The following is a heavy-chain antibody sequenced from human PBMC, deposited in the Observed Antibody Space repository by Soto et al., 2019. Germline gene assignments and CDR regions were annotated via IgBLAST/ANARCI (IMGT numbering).Heavy chain of an antibody. Sequence: QLQLQESGPGLVKPSETLSLTCTVSGGSISSSSYYWGWIRQPPGKGLEWIGSIYYSGSTYYNPSLKRRVTISVDTSNNQFSLRLSSVTAADTAVYYCAIVWFGESQHWGQGTLVTVSS. J-gene: IGHJ1*01. CDR1: GGSISSSSYY. V-gene: IGHV4-39*01. CDR2: IYYSGST. D-gene: IGHD3-10*01. CDR3: AIVWFGESQH.